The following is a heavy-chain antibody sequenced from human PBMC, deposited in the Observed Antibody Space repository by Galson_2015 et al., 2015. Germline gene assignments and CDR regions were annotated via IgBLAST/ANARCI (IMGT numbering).Heavy chain of an antibody. CDR3: TTDAGDAPIGYFDY. CDR2: IKSKTDGGIT. V-gene: IGHV3-15*01. CDR1: GFTFSNAW. J-gene: IGHJ4*02. Sequence: SLRLSCAASGFTFSNAWMSWVRQAPGKGLEWVGRIKSKTDGGITDYAAPVKGRFTISRDDSKNTLYLQMNSLKTEDTAVYYCTTDAGDAPIGYFDYWGQGTLVTVSS. D-gene: IGHD7-27*01.